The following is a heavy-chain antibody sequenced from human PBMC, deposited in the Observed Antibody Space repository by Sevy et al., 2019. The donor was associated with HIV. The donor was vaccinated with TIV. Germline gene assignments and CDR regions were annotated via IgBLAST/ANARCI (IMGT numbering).Heavy chain of an antibody. V-gene: IGHV3-53*01. CDR3: ARASPSYYFDY. D-gene: IGHD2-2*01. CDR2: IYSGGST. J-gene: IGHJ4*02. CDR1: GFTVSSNY. Sequence: GGSLRLSYAASGFTVSSNYMSWVRQAPGKGLEWVSVIYSGGSTYYADSVKGRFTISRDNSKNTLYLQMNSLRAEDTAVYYCARASPSYYFDYWGQGTLVTVSS.